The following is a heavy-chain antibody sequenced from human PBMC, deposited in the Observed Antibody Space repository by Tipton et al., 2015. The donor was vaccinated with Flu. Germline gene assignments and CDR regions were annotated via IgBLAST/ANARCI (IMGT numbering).Heavy chain of an antibody. J-gene: IGHJ3*02. CDR3: AKGPEFQRLRDAFDI. Sequence: GSLRLSCEVSGFTFTNQPMTWVRQAPGKGLEWVSTLSPSGGSKYYADSVQGRFTISRDNSKNTLYLLMNSLRAEDTAVYYCAKGPEFQRLRDAFDIWGQGTMVTVSS. CDR1: GFTFTNQP. D-gene: IGHD2-21*02. CDR2: LSPSGGSK. V-gene: IGHV3-23*01.